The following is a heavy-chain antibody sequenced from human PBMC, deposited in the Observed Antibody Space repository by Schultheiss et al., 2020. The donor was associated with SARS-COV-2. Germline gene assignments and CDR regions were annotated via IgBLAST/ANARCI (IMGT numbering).Heavy chain of an antibody. Sequence: GGSLRLSCAASGFTFDDYAMHWVRQAPGKGLEWVSGISWNSGSIGYADSVKGRFIISRDNARNTLYLQMDSLRVDDTAVYYCSRALDYWGPGTLVTVSS. CDR2: ISWNSGSI. CDR3: SRALDY. V-gene: IGHV3-9*01. CDR1: GFTFDDYA. J-gene: IGHJ4*02.